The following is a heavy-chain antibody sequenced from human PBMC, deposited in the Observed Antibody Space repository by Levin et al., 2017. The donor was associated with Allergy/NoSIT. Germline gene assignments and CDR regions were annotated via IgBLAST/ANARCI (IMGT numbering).Heavy chain of an antibody. CDR3: ARGRVPNDY. CDR1: GFILSYSX. CDR2: ISRGNSYT. V-gene: IGHV3-11*05. Sequence: GESLKISCAASGFILSYSXMSFXXXXTGKGLEWVSYISRGNSYTNYLDSVKGRFTISRDNAKNSLYLRMNSMRAEDTDIYYCARGRVPNDYWGQGTLVTVSS. J-gene: IGHJ4*02. D-gene: IGHD3-10*01.